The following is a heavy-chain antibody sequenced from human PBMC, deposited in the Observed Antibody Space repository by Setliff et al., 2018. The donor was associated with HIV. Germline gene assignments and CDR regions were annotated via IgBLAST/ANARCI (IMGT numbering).Heavy chain of an antibody. CDR1: GGSISSSTYY. J-gene: IGHJ4*02. CDR2: IYYSGST. CDR3: ARLRGLNLEPFDY. D-gene: IGHD1-1*01. Sequence: ASETLSLTCTVSGGSISSSTYYWGWIRQPPGKGLEWIGSIYYSGSTYYNPSLKSRVTISVDTSKNQFSLKLSSVTAADTAVYYCARLRGLNLEPFDYWGQGTLVTVSS. V-gene: IGHV4-39*01.